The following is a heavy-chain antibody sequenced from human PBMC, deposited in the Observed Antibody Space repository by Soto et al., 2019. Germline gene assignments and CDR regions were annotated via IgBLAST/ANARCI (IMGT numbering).Heavy chain of an antibody. CDR3: AQDRGPHGATYDALNF. CDR1: EFTFGTYG. D-gene: IGHD2-8*01. Sequence: QVQLVESGGDVVQPGGSLRVSCGASEFTFGTYGIHWVRQGPGRGLEWVAMISYDGSKGSYVDSVKGRFTISSDKSLYLQMNGLRAEDTAMYYCAQDRGPHGATYDALNFWGQGTMVPVSS. J-gene: IGHJ3*01. CDR2: ISYDGSKG. V-gene: IGHV3-30*18.